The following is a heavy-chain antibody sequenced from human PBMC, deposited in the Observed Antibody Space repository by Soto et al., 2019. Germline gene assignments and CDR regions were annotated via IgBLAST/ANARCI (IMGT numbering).Heavy chain of an antibody. CDR1: GGSFSGYY. V-gene: IGHV4-34*01. Sequence: SSETLSLTCAVYGGSFSGYYWSWIRQPPGKGLEWIGEINHSGSTNYNPSLKSRVTISVDTSKNQFSLKLSSVTAADTAVYYCARGRITVAGPYYFDYWGQGTLVTVSS. J-gene: IGHJ4*02. CDR3: ARGRITVAGPYYFDY. D-gene: IGHD6-19*01. CDR2: INHSGST.